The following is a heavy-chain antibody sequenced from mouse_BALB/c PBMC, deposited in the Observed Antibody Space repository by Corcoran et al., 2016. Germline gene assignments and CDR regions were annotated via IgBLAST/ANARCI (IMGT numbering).Heavy chain of an antibody. J-gene: IGHJ4*01. V-gene: IGHV1-18*01. D-gene: IGHD1-1*01. CDR2: INPYNGGT. CDR1: GYSFTGYT. Sequence: EVQLQQSGPELVKPGASMKISCKASGYSFTGYTMNWVQQSHGKNLEWIGLINPYNGGTSYNQKFKGKAKLTVDKSSSTAYMELLSLTSEDSAVYYCARGTTVVANYATDYWGQGTSVTVSS. CDR3: ARGTTVVANYATDY.